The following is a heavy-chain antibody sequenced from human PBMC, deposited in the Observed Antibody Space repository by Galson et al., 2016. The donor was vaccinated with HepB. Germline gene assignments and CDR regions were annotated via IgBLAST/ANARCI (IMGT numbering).Heavy chain of an antibody. Sequence: SLRLSCAASGFTFSNYWMHWVRQAPGKGLVWVSRINTDGSGTGYAGSVKGRFTIFRDNAKNTLYLQLNSLRAEDTAVYYCARAADFYDMDRSYSYAMGVWGKGTTVTVSS. D-gene: IGHD2/OR15-2a*01. CDR3: ARAADFYDMDRSYSYAMGV. V-gene: IGHV3-74*01. J-gene: IGHJ6*04. CDR2: INTDGSGT. CDR1: GFTFSNYW.